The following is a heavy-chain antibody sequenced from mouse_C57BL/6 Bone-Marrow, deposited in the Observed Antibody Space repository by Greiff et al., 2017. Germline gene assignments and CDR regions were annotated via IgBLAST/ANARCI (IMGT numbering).Heavy chain of an antibody. CDR1: YTFFSRVH. Sequence: VQLQQSGPELARPWASVKISCQAFYTFFSRVHFAIRDTNYWMQWVKQRPGQGLEWNGAIYPGNGDTSYNQKFKGKATLTADKASSTAYGNPYWYFDVWGTGTTVTVSS. J-gene: IGHJ1*03. CDR3: DV. D-gene: IGHD2-1*01. CDR2: GQGLEWNG. V-gene: IGHV1-87*01.